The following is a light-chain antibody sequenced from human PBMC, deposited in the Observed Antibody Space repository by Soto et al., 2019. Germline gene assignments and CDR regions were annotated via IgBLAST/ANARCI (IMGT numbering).Light chain of an antibody. CDR1: QGIRND. V-gene: IGKV1-17*01. CDR3: QQLLSYPIT. J-gene: IGKJ5*01. Sequence: IQLTQSPSSLSACLGDRVTITCRASQGIRNDLGWYQQKPGKAPKLLIYAASTLQSGVPLRFSGSGSGTSFTLTISSLQPEDFATYYCQQLLSYPITFGQGTRLEIK. CDR2: AAS.